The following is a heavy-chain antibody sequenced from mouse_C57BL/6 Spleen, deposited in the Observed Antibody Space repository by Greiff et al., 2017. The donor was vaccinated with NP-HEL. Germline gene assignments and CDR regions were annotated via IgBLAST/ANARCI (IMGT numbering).Heavy chain of an antibody. D-gene: IGHD1-1*01. CDR1: GFTFSDYG. V-gene: IGHV5-15*04. CDR2: ISNLAYSI. J-gene: IGHJ1*03. Sequence: GMLVESGGGLVQPGGSLKLSCAASGFTFSDYGMAWVRQAPRKGPEWVAFISNLAYSIYYADTVTGRFTISRENAKNTLYLEMSSLRSEDTAMYYCARPYGSSYWYFDVWGTGTTVTVSS. CDR3: ARPYGSSYWYFDV.